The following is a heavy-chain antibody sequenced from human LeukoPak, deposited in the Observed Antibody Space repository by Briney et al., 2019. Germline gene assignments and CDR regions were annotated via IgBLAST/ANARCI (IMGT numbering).Heavy chain of an antibody. Sequence: GGSLRLSCAASGFTFSSYAMHWVRQAPGKGLEWVAVISYDGSNKYYADSVKGRFTISRDNSKNTLYLQMNSLRAEDTAVYYCARAPSPLYSSSSPYDYWGQGTLVTVSS. CDR2: ISYDGSNK. J-gene: IGHJ4*02. CDR1: GFTFSSYA. D-gene: IGHD6-13*01. V-gene: IGHV3-30-3*01. CDR3: ARAPSPLYSSSSPYDY.